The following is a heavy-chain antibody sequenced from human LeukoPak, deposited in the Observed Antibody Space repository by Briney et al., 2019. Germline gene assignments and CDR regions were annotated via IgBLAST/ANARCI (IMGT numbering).Heavy chain of an antibody. CDR3: ARSNYYGSGTPDYYGMDV. V-gene: IGHV1-69*13. J-gene: IGHJ6*04. CDR2: IIPIFGTS. CDR1: GGTFNSYG. Sequence: ASVKVSCKATGGTFNSYGVSWVRQAPGQGLEWMGGIIPIFGTSTYAQKFQGRVTITADESTSTAYMELSSLRSEDTAVYYCARSNYYGSGTPDYYGMDVWGIGTTVTVSS. D-gene: IGHD3-10*01.